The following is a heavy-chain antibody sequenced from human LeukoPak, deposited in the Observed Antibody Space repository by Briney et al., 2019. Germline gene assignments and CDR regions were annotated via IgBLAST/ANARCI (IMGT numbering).Heavy chain of an antibody. CDR1: GYTFASNY. Sequence: ASVKVSCKTFGYTFASNYMQWVRQAPGQGLEWMGLFNPTSDSRSYAQKFRGRLTLTRDTSTNIVYMELSSLRSEDTAVYFCAREAGALDYWGQGTLVTVSS. V-gene: IGHV1-46*01. J-gene: IGHJ4*02. CDR3: AREAGALDY. CDR2: FNPTSDSR.